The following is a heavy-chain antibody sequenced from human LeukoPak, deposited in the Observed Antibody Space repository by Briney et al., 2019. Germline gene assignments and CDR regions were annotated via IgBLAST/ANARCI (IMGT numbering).Heavy chain of an antibody. CDR1: GFTFSSYA. CDR3: ARVSGMSWVAPLDY. D-gene: IGHD3-3*01. CDR2: ISSNGGST. J-gene: IGHJ4*02. V-gene: IGHV3-64*01. Sequence: GGSLRLSCAASGFTFSSYAMHWVRQAPGKGLEYVSAISSNGGSTYYANSVKGRFTISRDNSKNTLYLQMGSLRAEDMAVYYCARVSGMSWVAPLDYWGQGILVTVSS.